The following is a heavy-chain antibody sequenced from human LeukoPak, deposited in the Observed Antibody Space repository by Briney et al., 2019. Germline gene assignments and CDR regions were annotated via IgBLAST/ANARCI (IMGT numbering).Heavy chain of an antibody. J-gene: IGHJ5*02. CDR2: LSGSGAST. Sequence: PGGSLRLSCAASGFTFSSYAVSWVRQAPGKGLEWVSTLSGSGASTSYADSVKGRFTISRDNSKNTLYLQMNSLRAEDTARYYCAKRDVPAASWFDPWGQGTLVTVSS. D-gene: IGHD2-2*01. V-gene: IGHV3-23*01. CDR3: AKRDVPAASWFDP. CDR1: GFTFSSYA.